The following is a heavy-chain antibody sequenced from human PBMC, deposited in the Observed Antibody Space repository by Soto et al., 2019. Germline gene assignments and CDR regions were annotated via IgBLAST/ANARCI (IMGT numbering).Heavy chain of an antibody. Sequence: QVQMVQSGAEVKKPGSSARVSCKVSGGTFSRRSISWVRQAPGQGLEWMGGIIPIFDATQYAQKFQGRLTITAEESTTTFHMELSGLRPEDTARYYCARELTARRGSWGQGTLLTVS. D-gene: IGHD3-10*01. CDR3: ARELTARRGS. CDR2: IIPIFDAT. V-gene: IGHV1-69*01. J-gene: IGHJ4*02. CDR1: GGTFSRRS.